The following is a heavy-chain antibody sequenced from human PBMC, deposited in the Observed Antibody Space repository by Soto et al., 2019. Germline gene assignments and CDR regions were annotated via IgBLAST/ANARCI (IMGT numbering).Heavy chain of an antibody. J-gene: IGHJ3*02. D-gene: IGHD6-19*01. CDR1: GYTFPRYG. Sequence: ASVNVSCEASGYTFPRYGISWVRQAPGQGLEWMGWISAYNGNTNYAQKLQGRVTMTTDTSTSTAYMELRSLRSDDTAVYYCARPLGYSSGLYAFDIWGQGTMVTVSS. V-gene: IGHV1-18*01. CDR2: ISAYNGNT. CDR3: ARPLGYSSGLYAFDI.